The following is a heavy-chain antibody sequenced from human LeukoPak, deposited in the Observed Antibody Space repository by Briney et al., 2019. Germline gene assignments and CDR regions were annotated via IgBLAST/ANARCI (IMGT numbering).Heavy chain of an antibody. Sequence: PGGSLRLSCAASGFTFSSYAMSWVRQAPGKGLEWVSAISGSGGSTYYADSVKGRFTISRDNSKNTLYLQMNSLRAEDTAVYYCARDRIITTFRGDYYYYGMDVWGQGTTVTVSS. J-gene: IGHJ6*02. V-gene: IGHV3-23*01. CDR2: ISGSGGST. CDR3: ARDRIITTFRGDYYYYGMDV. D-gene: IGHD3-22*01. CDR1: GFTFSSYA.